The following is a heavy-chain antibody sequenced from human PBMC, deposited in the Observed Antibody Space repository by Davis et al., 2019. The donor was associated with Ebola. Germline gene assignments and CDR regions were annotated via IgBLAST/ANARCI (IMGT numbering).Heavy chain of an antibody. CDR1: GFTFSNYD. CDR3: ARYCHYTDCSHFGC. CDR2: ISASEGHT. D-gene: IGHD2-15*01. J-gene: IGHJ4*02. Sequence: GESLKISCAASGFTFSNYDMSWVRHVPGKGLEWVSTISASEGHTHYSDSVRGQFTISRDNSKNTLYLQMNSLRAEDTATYYCARYCHYTDCSHFGCWGQGTMVAVSS. V-gene: IGHV3-23*01.